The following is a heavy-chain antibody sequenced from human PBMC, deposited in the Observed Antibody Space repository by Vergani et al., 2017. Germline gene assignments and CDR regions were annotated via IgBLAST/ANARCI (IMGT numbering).Heavy chain of an antibody. CDR3: ARGIYGDYVSYYGMDV. CDR1: GGSISSYY. J-gene: IGHJ6*02. CDR2: IYYSGST. D-gene: IGHD4-17*01. V-gene: IGHV4-59*01. Sequence: QVQLQESGPGLVKPSETLSLTCTVSGGSISSYYWSWIRQPQGKGLEWIGYIYYSGSTNYNPSLKSRVTISVDTSKNQFSLKLSSVTAADTAVYYCARGIYGDYVSYYGMDVWGQGTTVTVSS.